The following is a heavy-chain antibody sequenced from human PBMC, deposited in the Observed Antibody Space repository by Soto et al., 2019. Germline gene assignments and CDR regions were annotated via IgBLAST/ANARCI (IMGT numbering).Heavy chain of an antibody. V-gene: IGHV1-18*01. CDR1: GYTFTSYG. CDR2: ISAYNGNT. Sequence: ASVKVSCKASGYTFTSYGISWVRQAPGQGLEWMGWISAYNGNTNYAQKLQGRVTMTTDTSTSTAYMELRSLRSDDTAVYYCARDGEGYAILTGYSDTGFIRSGDYYYGMDVWGQGTTVTVSS. J-gene: IGHJ6*02. D-gene: IGHD3-9*01. CDR3: ARDGEGYAILTGYSDTGFIRSGDYYYGMDV.